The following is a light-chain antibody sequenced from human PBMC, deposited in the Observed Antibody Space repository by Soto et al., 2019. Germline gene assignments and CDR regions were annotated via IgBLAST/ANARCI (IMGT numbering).Light chain of an antibody. Sequence: DIQMTQSPSSLSASVGDSVTITCRASQSISNYVNWYQQKPGKAPNLLIYTASTLQSGVPSRFRGSGSGTDFTLTISSLQPEDVATYSCQQSYTSPYTFGQGTNLEIK. J-gene: IGKJ2*01. V-gene: IGKV1-39*01. CDR2: TAS. CDR3: QQSYTSPYT. CDR1: QSISNY.